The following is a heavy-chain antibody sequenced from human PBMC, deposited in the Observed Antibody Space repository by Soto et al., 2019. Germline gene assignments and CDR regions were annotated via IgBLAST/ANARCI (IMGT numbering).Heavy chain of an antibody. J-gene: IGHJ4*02. CDR2: INPTSGGA. CDR1: GYTFTDYY. D-gene: IGHD3-3*01. V-gene: IGHV1-2*02. Sequence: QVQVVQSGTEVKKPGASVKVSCRASGYTFTDYYVHWVRQAPGQGLEWMGCINPTSGGANDAQKFQGRVTMPRDTSSGTAYMELNRMTFDDTAVYYCARGGIAIFGVVDYWGQGTPATVSS. CDR3: ARGGIAIFGVVDY.